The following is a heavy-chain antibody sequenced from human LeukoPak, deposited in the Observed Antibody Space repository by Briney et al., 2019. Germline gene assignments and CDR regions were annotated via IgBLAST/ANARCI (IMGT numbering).Heavy chain of an antibody. Sequence: AETLSLTCVVYGGSFSGYFWSWIRQPPGKGLEWIGEITPSGSTNYSPSLKSRVSISIDTSKKKLSLRLTSVTAADSAVYYCASSFYYDSRDYWGQGTLVTVSS. CDR1: GGSFSGYF. CDR3: ASSFYYDSRDY. J-gene: IGHJ4*02. D-gene: IGHD3-22*01. V-gene: IGHV4-34*01. CDR2: ITPSGST.